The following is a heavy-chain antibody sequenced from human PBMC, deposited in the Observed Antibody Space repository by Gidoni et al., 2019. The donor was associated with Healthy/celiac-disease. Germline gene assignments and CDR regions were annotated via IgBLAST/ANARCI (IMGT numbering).Heavy chain of an antibody. D-gene: IGHD3-3*01. CDR3: ARGGYYDFWSGYYWVGNYGMDV. CDR1: GFTFSSYG. V-gene: IGHV3-33*01. CDR2: IWYDGSNK. Sequence: PGRSLRLSCAASGFTFSSYGMHWVRQAPGKGLVWVAVIWYDGSNKYYADSVKGRFTISRDNSKNTLYLQMNSLRAEDTAVYYCARGGYYDFWSGYYWVGNYGMDVWGQGTTVTVSS. J-gene: IGHJ6*02.